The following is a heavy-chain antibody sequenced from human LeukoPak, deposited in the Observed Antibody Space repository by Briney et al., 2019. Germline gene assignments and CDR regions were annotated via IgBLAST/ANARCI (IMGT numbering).Heavy chain of an antibody. V-gene: IGHV7-4-1*02. CDR1: GYTFTSYA. CDR2: INTNTGNP. J-gene: IGHJ5*02. Sequence: VASVKVSCKASGYTFTSYAMNWVRQAPGQGLEWMGWINTNTGNPTYAQGFTGRFVFSLDTSVSTAYLQISSLKAEDTAVYYCARVRITMVRGVISWFDPWGQGTLITVSS. D-gene: IGHD3-10*01. CDR3: ARVRITMVRGVISWFDP.